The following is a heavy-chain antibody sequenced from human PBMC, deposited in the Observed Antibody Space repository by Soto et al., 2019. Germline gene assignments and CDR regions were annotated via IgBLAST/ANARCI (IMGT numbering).Heavy chain of an antibody. CDR2: ISSSSSYI. V-gene: IGHV3-21*01. J-gene: IGHJ6*03. D-gene: IGHD3-10*01. CDR3: ARFFGESHYYYYYMEV. Sequence: GGSLRLSCAASGFTFSSYSMNWVRQAPGKGLEWVSSISSSSSYIYYADSVKGRFTISRDNAKNSLYLQMNSLRAEDTAVYYCARFFGESHYYYYYMEVWGKGTTVTVSS. CDR1: GFTFSSYS.